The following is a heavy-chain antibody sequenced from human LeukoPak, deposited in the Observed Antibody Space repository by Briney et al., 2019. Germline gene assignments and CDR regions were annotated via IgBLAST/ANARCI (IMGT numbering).Heavy chain of an antibody. CDR1: VFTFSNYW. J-gene: IGHJ4*02. CDR2: ITLDGSEK. CDR3: ARASGYFHY. Sequence: GGSLRLSCAASVFTFSNYWMSWVRQGPGKGREWVANITLDGSEKYYVDSVKGRFTISRDNAKTSLFLQMNSLRAEDTAVYYCARASGYFHYWGQGTLVTVSS. V-gene: IGHV3-7*05.